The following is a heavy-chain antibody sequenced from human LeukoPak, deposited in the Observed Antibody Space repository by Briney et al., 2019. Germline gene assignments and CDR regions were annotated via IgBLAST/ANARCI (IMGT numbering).Heavy chain of an antibody. CDR2: ISSNGGST. CDR3: VKGLDIAATITRTNDY. CDR1: GFTFSSYA. J-gene: IGHJ4*02. Sequence: GGSLRLSCSASGFTFSSYAMHWVRQAPGKGLEYVSAISSNGGSTYYADSVKGRFTISRDNSKNTLYLQMSSLRAEDTAVYYCVKGLDIAATITRTNDYWGQGTLVTVSS. V-gene: IGHV3-64D*06. D-gene: IGHD5-12*01.